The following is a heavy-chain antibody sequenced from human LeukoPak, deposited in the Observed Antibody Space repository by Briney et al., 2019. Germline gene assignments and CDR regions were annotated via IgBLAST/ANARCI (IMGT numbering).Heavy chain of an antibody. J-gene: IGHJ6*02. CDR3: ARADYDFWSGHIGRYYGMDV. V-gene: IGHV4-59*01. CDR1: GGSISSYY. D-gene: IGHD3-3*01. Sequence: PSETLSLTCTVPGGSISSYYWSWIRQPPGKGLEWIGYIYYSGSTNYNPSLKSRVTISVDTSKNQFSLKLSSVTAADTAVYYCARADYDFWSGHIGRYYGMDVWGRGTTVTVSS. CDR2: IYYSGST.